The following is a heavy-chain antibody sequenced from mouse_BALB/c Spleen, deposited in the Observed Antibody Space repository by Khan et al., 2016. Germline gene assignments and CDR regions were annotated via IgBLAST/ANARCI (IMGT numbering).Heavy chain of an antibody. CDR2: INTETGEP. CDR1: GYTFTDYS. V-gene: IGHV9-2-1*01. Sequence: QIQLVQSGPELKKPGETVKISCKASGYTFTDYSMHWVKQAPGKGLKWMGWINTETGEPTYADDFKGRFAFSLETSASTAYLQINNLKNEDTATXFCASYRNGRFAYWGQGTLVTVSA. D-gene: IGHD2-14*01. J-gene: IGHJ3*01. CDR3: ASYRNGRFAY.